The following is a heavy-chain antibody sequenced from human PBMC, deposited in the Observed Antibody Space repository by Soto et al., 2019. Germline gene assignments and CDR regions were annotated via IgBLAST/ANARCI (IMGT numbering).Heavy chain of an antibody. CDR2: ISGSGGTT. Sequence: EGSLRLSCGVSGFTFSRNAMNWVRQAPGKGLQWVSGISGSGGTTYYAGSVKGRFTISRDNSKNSLYLQMNGLGAEDTAVYYCARTPNRIVVVPAATNDPIDYWGQGTLVTVSS. D-gene: IGHD2-2*01. CDR3: ARTPNRIVVVPAATNDPIDY. CDR1: GFTFSRNA. V-gene: IGHV3-23*01. J-gene: IGHJ4*02.